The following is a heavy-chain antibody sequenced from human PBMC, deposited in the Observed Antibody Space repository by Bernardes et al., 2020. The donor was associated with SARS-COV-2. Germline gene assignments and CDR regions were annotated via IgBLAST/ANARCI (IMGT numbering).Heavy chain of an antibody. Sequence: GACLKISCKGSGYSFTRYWIGWVRPIPGKGLEWMGNIYPGDSDTRYSPSFQGQVTISADKSTRTAFLQWSSLKASDTAIYYCARHPGPTVTLYFYYAMDVWGQGTTVTVSS. CDR3: ARHPGPTVTLYFYYAMDV. CDR2: IYPGDSDT. D-gene: IGHD4-4*01. V-gene: IGHV5-51*01. CDR1: GYSFTRYW. J-gene: IGHJ6*02.